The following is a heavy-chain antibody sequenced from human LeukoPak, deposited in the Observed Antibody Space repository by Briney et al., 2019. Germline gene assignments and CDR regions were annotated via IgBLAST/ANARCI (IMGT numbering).Heavy chain of an antibody. CDR2: ISSSSSYI. CDR1: GFTFSRYS. CDR3: ARVMTTVVNDY. J-gene: IGHJ4*02. Sequence: GGSLRLSCAASGFTFSRYSMNWVRQAPGKGLEWVSSISSSSSYIYYADSVKGRFTISRDNAKNSLYLQMNSLRAEDTAVYYCARVMTTVVNDYWGQGTLVTVSS. V-gene: IGHV3-21*01. D-gene: IGHD4-23*01.